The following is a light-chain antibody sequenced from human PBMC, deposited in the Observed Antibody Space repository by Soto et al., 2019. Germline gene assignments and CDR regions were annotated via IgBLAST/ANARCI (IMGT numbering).Light chain of an antibody. CDR3: SSYAGSSSYV. CDR1: SSDVGSYNL. CDR2: EGS. V-gene: IGLV2-23*01. J-gene: IGLJ1*01. Sequence: QSVLTQPASVSASPGQSITISCTGTSSDVGSYNLVSWYQQHPGKAPKLMIYEGSKRPSGVSNRFSGSKSGNTASLTISGLQAEDEADYYCSSYAGSSSYVFGTGTKVTVL.